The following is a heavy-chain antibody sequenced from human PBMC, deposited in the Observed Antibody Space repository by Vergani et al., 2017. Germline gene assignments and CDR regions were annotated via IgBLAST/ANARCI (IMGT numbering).Heavy chain of an antibody. CDR3: TRAGSGSYTSFDY. CDR2: INSAGYST. CDR1: GFTFSSYW. D-gene: IGHD3-10*01. J-gene: IGHJ4*01. V-gene: IGHV3-74*01. Sequence: EVQLVESGGGLVQPGGSLRLSCAASGFTFSSYWMHWVRQAPGKGLMWVSRINSAGYSTTYADSVKGRFTISRDNAKNTLYLQMNSLRAEDTATYYCTRAGSGSYTSFDYWGHGTLVTVSS.